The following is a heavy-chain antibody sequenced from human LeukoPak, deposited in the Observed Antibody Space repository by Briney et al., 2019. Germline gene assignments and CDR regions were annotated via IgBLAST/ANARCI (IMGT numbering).Heavy chain of an antibody. V-gene: IGHV4-61*02. D-gene: IGHD1-26*01. Sequence: KTSETLSLTCTVSGGSISSGNYYWNWIRQPAGKGLEWIGRIYTSGSTNYNPSLKSRVTISVDTSKNQFSLKLSSVTAADTAVYYCARVYYSGSYDYWYFDLWGRGTPVTVSS. CDR2: IYTSGST. J-gene: IGHJ2*01. CDR1: GGSISSGNYY. CDR3: ARVYYSGSYDYWYFDL.